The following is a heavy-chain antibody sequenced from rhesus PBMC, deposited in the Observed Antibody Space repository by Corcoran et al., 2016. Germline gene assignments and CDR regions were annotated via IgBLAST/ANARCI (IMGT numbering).Heavy chain of an antibody. CDR1: GGSISAYYY. D-gene: IGHD4-35*01. CDR3: ARDLGNKYDY. J-gene: IGHJ4*01. V-gene: IGHV4-73*01. CDR2: IYGNSAST. Sequence: QVTLQQWGEGLVQPSETLSLTCAVYGGSISAYYYWNWIHHPPGKGLEWIGNIYGNSASTYYNPSLKSRVTISKDTSKNQFFLKLSSVTAADTAVYYCARDLGNKYDYWGQGVLVTVSS.